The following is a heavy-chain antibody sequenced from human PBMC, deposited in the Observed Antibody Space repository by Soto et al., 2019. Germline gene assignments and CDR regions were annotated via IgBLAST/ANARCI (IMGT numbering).Heavy chain of an antibody. V-gene: IGHV3-30-3*01. J-gene: IGHJ4*02. D-gene: IGHD3-22*01. Sequence: QVQLVESGGGVVQPGRSLRLSCAASGFSFSSYAMHWVRQAPGKGLEWVAVISYDGSNKYYADSVKGRFTISRDNPKNTLYLQMNSLRVEDTAVYYCARDEGMIVVVGADYWGQGTLVTVSS. CDR1: GFSFSSYA. CDR3: ARDEGMIVVVGADY. CDR2: ISYDGSNK.